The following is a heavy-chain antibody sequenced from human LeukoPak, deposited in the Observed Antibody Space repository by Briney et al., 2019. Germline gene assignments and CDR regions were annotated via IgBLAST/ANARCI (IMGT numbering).Heavy chain of an antibody. J-gene: IGHJ5*02. D-gene: IGHD2/OR15-2a*01. CDR3: AREESGRQPPAP. CDR1: GFTVSSNY. CDR2: IYSGGST. V-gene: IGHV3-53*01. Sequence: GGSLRLSCAASGFTVSSNYMSWVRQAPGKGLEWVSVIYSGGSTYYADSVKGRFTISRDNSKNTLYLQMNSLRAEDTAVYYCAREESGRQPPAPWGQGTLVTVSS.